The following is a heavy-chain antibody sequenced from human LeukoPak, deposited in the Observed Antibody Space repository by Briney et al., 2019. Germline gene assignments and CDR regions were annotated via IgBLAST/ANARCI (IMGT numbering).Heavy chain of an antibody. CDR3: ARHGYSSGSLAWFDP. D-gene: IGHD6-19*01. CDR2: IYYSGST. CDR1: GGSNSSYY. V-gene: IGHV4-59*01. J-gene: IGHJ5*02. Sequence: SETLSLTCTVAGGSNSSYYWSWIRQPPGKGLEWIGYIYYSGSTNYNPSLKSRVTISVDTSKNQFSLKPSSVTAADTAVYYCARHGYSSGSLAWFDPWGQGTQVTVSS.